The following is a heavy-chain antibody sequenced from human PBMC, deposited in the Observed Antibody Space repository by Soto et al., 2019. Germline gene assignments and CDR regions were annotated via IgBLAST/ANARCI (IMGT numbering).Heavy chain of an antibody. D-gene: IGHD6-19*01. CDR2: ISSSGGST. J-gene: IGHJ4*02. Sequence: GGSLRLSCAASGFTFSSYAMTWVRQAPGKGLEWVSVISSSGGSTYSADSVKGRFTISRDNSKNTLYLQMNSLRAEDTAVYYCAKVGSSAWYHNSYFDSWRQGTLVTVSS. V-gene: IGHV3-23*01. CDR3: AKVGSSAWYHNSYFDS. CDR1: GFTFSSYA.